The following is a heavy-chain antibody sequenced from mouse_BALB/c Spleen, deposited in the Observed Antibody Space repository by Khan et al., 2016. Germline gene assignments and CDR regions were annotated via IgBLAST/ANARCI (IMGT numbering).Heavy chain of an antibody. CDR3: ARPVGGAMDY. Sequence: EVELVASGGGLVQPGGSLKLSCAASGFTFSSYTMSWVRQTPEKRLEWVAYISNGGGSTYYPDTVKGRFTISRDNAKNTLYMQMSSLKSEDTAMYYCARPVGGAMDYWVKGTSVTVSS. CDR1: GFTFSSYT. CDR2: ISNGGGST. V-gene: IGHV5-12-2*01. J-gene: IGHJ4*01. D-gene: IGHD3-3*01.